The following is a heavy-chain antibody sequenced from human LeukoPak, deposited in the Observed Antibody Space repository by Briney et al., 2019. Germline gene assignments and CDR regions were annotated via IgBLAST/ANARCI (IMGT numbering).Heavy chain of an antibody. J-gene: IGHJ4*02. Sequence: GGSLRPSCAASGFTFSSYSMNWVRQAPGKGLEWVSSISSSSSYIYYADSVKGRFTISRDNAKNSLYLQMNSLRAEDTAVYYCARDYGGKEAPFGYWGQGTLVTVSS. CDR1: GFTFSSYS. CDR2: ISSSSSYI. V-gene: IGHV3-21*01. D-gene: IGHD4-23*01. CDR3: ARDYGGKEAPFGY.